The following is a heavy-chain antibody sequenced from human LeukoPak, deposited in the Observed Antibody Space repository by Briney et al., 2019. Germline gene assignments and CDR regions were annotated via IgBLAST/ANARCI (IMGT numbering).Heavy chain of an antibody. CDR1: GGSISSSSY. V-gene: IGHV4-39*01. D-gene: IGHD5-18*01. Sequence: SETLSLTCTVSGGSISSSSYWGWIRQPPGKGLEWIGSIFYSGSTYYNPSLKSRVTISVDTSKNQFSLKLTSVTAADTAVYYCARGGGYSFGNWGQGTLVTVSS. J-gene: IGHJ4*02. CDR3: ARGGGYSFGN. CDR2: IFYSGST.